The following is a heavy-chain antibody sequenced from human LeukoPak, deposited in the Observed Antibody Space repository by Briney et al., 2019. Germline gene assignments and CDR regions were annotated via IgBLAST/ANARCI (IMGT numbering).Heavy chain of an antibody. CDR2: ISSSGSTI. V-gene: IGHV3-48*03. J-gene: IGHJ4*02. D-gene: IGHD3-16*02. CDR3: ARNLGYDYVWGSYRYGMFDY. Sequence: GGSLRLSCAASGFTFSSYEMNWVRQAPGKGLEWVADISSSGSTIYYADSVEGRFTISRDNAKTSLYLQMNSLRAEDTAVYYCARNLGYDYVWGSYRYGMFDYWGQGTLVTVSS. CDR1: GFTFSSYE.